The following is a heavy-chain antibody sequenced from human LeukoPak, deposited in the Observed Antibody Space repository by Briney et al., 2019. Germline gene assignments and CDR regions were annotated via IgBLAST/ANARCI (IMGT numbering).Heavy chain of an antibody. CDR2: ISPNSGDT. J-gene: IGHJ4*02. D-gene: IGHD2-15*01. V-gene: IGHV1-2*02. CDR1: GYTFTGYY. Sequence: ASVTVSCKASGYTFTGYYMHWVRQAPGRGLEWLGWISPNSGDTYYAPKFQGKITLTRDTSVSTAYMDVRSLRSDDTAVYYCARDETADCSRGSCYWDWGQGTLVTVSS. CDR3: ARDETADCSRGSCYWD.